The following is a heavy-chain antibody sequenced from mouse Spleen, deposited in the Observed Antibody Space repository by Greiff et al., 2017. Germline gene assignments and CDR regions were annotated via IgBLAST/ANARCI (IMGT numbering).Heavy chain of an antibody. J-gene: IGHJ1*01. CDR1: GYSFTGYT. D-gene: IGHD1-1*01. Sequence: VQLKESGPELVKPGASMKISCKASGYSFTGYTMNWVKQSHGKNLEWIGLINPYNGGTSYNQKFKGKATLTVDKSSSTAYMELLSLTSEDSAVYYCARENDYYGSSYAYFDVWGAGTTVTVSS. CDR2: INPYNGGT. CDR3: ARENDYYGSSYAYFDV. V-gene: IGHV1-18*01.